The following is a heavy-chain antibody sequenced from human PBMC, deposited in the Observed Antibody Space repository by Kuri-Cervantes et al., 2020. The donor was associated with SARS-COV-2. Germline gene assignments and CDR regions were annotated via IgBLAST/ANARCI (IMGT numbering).Heavy chain of an antibody. Sequence: GGSLRLSCAASGFTFSYFGMHWVRQAPGKGLQWVAFIRYDGTITSCADSLKGRFTISRDNSKSMLYMQINSLRSEDTAVYYCARDRGPNNWTLRWFDPWGQGTLVTVSS. CDR3: ARDRGPNNWTLRWFDP. D-gene: IGHD1-20*01. J-gene: IGHJ5*02. CDR2: IRYDGTIT. CDR1: GFTFSYFG. V-gene: IGHV3-30*02.